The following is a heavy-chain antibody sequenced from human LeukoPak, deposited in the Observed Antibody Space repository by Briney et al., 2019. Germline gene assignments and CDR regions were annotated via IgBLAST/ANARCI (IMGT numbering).Heavy chain of an antibody. CDR2: IYYSGST. CDR1: GGSISSYY. D-gene: IGHD3-3*01. J-gene: IGHJ5*02. V-gene: IGHV4-59*08. CDR3: ARHVGRTIFGVVIIGWFDP. Sequence: SETLSLTCTVSGGSISSYYWSWIRQPPGKGLEWIGYIYYSGSTNYNPSLKSRVTISVDTSKNQFSLKLSSVTAADTAVYYCARHVGRTIFGVVIIGWFDPWGQGTLVTVSS.